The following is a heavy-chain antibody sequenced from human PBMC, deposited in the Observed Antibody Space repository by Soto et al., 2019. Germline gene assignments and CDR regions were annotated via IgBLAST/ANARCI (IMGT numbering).Heavy chain of an antibody. CDR2: NDPSDSYT. CDR3: ASSYYYGSGI. D-gene: IGHD3-10*01. CDR1: GYSFTSYW. Sequence: PGESLKISCNGSGYSFTSYWISWVRQVPGKGLEWMGRNDPSDSYTNYSPSFQGHVTISADKSISTAYLQWSSLKASDTAMYYCASSYYYGSGIWGQGTLVTVSS. J-gene: IGHJ4*02. V-gene: IGHV5-10-1*01.